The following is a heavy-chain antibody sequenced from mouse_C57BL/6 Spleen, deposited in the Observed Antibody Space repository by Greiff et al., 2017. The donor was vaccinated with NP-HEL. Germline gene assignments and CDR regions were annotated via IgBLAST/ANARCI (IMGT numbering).Heavy chain of an antibody. CDR3: ARESSGYHYAMDY. CDR2: IWSDGST. D-gene: IGHD3-2*02. CDR1: GFSLTSYG. V-gene: IGHV2-6*03. J-gene: IGHJ4*01. Sequence: QVQLKESGPGLVAPSQSLSITCTVSGFSLTSYGVHWVRQPPGKGLEWLVVIWSDGSTTYNSAIKSRPSISKGNSKSQVFLKMNSLQTDDTAMYYCARESSGYHYAMDYWGQGTSVTVSS.